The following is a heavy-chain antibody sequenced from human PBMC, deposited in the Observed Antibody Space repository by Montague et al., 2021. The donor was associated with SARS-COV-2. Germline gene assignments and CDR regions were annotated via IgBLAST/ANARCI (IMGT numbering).Heavy chain of an antibody. CDR3: ARESLHLTGYYNDYFDY. CDR1: GGSISSGSYY. CDR2: IYTSGST. D-gene: IGHD3-9*01. J-gene: IGHJ4*02. Sequence: TLSLTCTVSGGSISSGSYYWNWIRQPAGKGPEWIGRIYTSGSTNYXPSLKSRVTISVDTSKNQFSPKLSSVTAADTAVYHCARESLHLTGYYNDYFDYWGQGTLVTVSS. V-gene: IGHV4-61*02.